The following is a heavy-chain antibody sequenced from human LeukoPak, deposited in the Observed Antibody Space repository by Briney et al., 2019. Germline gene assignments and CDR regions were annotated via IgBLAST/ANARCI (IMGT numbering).Heavy chain of an antibody. J-gene: IGHJ6*03. CDR2: INSDGSSR. V-gene: IGHV3-74*01. CDR1: GFTFSSYW. Sequence: PGGSLRLSCAASGFTFSSYWMHWVRQAPGKGLVWVSRINSDGSSRTYADSVKGRFTISRDNAKSTLNLQMNSLRDEDTAVYYCARVGPGGYGNYYYYMDVWGKGTTVTVSS. D-gene: IGHD1-1*01. CDR3: ARVGPGGYGNYYYYMDV.